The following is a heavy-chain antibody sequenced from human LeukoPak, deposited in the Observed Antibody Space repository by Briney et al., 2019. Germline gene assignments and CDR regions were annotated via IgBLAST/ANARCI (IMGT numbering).Heavy chain of an antibody. D-gene: IGHD3-16*02. J-gene: IGHJ4*02. CDR3: ARSRPIMITFGGVIVIRYYFDY. V-gene: IGHV4-34*01. CDR2: INHSGST. Sequence: GSPRLSCAASGFTFSSYAMSWIRQPPGKGLEWIGEINHSGSTNYNPSLKSRVTISVDTSKNQFSLKLSSVTAADTAVYYCARSRPIMITFGGVIVIRYYFDYWGQGTLVTVSS. CDR1: GFTFSSYA.